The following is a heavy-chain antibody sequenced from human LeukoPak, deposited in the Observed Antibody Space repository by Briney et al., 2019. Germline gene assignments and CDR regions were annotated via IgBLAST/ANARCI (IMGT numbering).Heavy chain of an antibody. CDR3: ARVYYYDSSGYYGLGVYFDY. Sequence: PSETLSLTCTVSGGSISRYYWSWIRQPPGKGLEWIGYIYYSGSTNYNPSLKSRVTISVDTSKNQFSLKLSSVTAADTAVYYCARVYYYDSSGYYGLGVYFDYWGQGTLVTVSS. D-gene: IGHD3-22*01. CDR2: IYYSGST. J-gene: IGHJ4*02. V-gene: IGHV4-59*01. CDR1: GGSISRYY.